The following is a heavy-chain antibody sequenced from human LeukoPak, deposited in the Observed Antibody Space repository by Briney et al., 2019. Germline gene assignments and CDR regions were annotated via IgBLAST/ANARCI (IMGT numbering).Heavy chain of an antibody. CDR3: ARDGGTVGAFDI. D-gene: IGHD2-15*01. V-gene: IGHV4-39*07. Sequence: PSETLSLTCTVSGGSISSSSYYWGWIRQPPGKGLEWIGSIYYSGSTYYNPSLKSRVTISVDRSKNQFSLKLSSVTAADTAVYYCARDGGTVGAFDIWGQGTMVTVSS. CDR1: GGSISSSSYY. J-gene: IGHJ3*02. CDR2: IYYSGST.